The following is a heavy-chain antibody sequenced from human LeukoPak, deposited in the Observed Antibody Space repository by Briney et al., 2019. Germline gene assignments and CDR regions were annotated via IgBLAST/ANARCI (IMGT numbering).Heavy chain of an antibody. CDR3: ARLIGGGRNWLDP. Sequence: GESLKISCKASGYTFTYFWIGWVRQMPGKGLEWVGIVYPSDSDIRYSPSFEGQVRISADKSISTAYLQWTSLRASDTATYYCARLIGGGRNWLDPWGQGTQVTVSS. CDR2: VYPSDSDI. CDR1: GYTFTYFW. V-gene: IGHV5-51*01. D-gene: IGHD1-26*01. J-gene: IGHJ5*02.